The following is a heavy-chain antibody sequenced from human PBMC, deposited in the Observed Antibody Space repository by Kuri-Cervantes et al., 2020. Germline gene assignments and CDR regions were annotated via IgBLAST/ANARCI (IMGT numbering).Heavy chain of an antibody. CDR3: AREPNKISSGWYGGGFDY. J-gene: IGHJ4*02. CDR2: ISYDGSNK. D-gene: IGHD6-19*01. V-gene: IGHV3-30-3*01. CDR1: GFTFSSYA. Sequence: GESLKISCAASGFTFSSYAMHWVRQAPGKGLEWVAVISYDGSNKYYADSVKGRFTISRDNSKNTLYLQMNSLRAEDTAVYYCAREPNKISSGWYGGGFDYWGQGTLVTVSS.